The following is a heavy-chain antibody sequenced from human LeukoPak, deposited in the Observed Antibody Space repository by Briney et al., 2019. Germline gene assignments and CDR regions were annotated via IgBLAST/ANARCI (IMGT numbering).Heavy chain of an antibody. CDR1: GGTFSSYA. J-gene: IGHJ3*02. V-gene: IGHV1-69*04. CDR3: ARARTMITFGGVRHAFDI. Sequence: ASVKVSCKASGGTFSSYAFNWVRQAPGQGLEWVGRIIPLLGVTNHAQKLQGRVTVTADPATNTAYMELSSLIPDDTAVYYCARARTMITFGGVRHAFDIWGQGTLVTVSS. D-gene: IGHD3-16*01. CDR2: IIPLLGVT.